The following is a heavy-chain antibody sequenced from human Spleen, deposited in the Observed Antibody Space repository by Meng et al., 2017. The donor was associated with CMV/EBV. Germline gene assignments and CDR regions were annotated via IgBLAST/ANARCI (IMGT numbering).Heavy chain of an antibody. CDR1: GGSFSDYF. D-gene: IGHD5-24*01. CDR3: ASGPYNYDY. Sequence: VQLQQWGAGLLKPSEPLSLPCAVYGGSFSDYFWSWIRQPPGKGLECIGEINHSGSTNYNPSLKSRVTMSLDTSKNQFSLKLSSVTAADTAVYYCASGPYNYDYWGQGTLVTVSS. V-gene: IGHV4-34*01. J-gene: IGHJ4*02. CDR2: INHSGST.